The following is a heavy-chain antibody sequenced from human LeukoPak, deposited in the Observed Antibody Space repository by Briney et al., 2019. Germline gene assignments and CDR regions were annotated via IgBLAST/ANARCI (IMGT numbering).Heavy chain of an antibody. CDR2: ISGSGGST. V-gene: IGHV3-23*01. CDR1: GFTFSSYA. D-gene: IGHD3-10*01. J-gene: IGHJ2*01. CDR3: ARAPSVWYFDL. Sequence: PGGSLRLSCAASGFTFSSYAMSWVRQAPGKGLEWVSAISGSGGSTYYADSVKGRFTISRDNAKNSLYLQMNSLRAEDTALYYCARAPSVWYFDLWGRGTLVTVSS.